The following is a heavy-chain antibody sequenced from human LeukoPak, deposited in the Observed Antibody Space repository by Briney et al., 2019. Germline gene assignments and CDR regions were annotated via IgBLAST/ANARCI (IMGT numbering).Heavy chain of an antibody. J-gene: IGHJ3*02. D-gene: IGHD3-3*01. V-gene: IGHV1-18*01. Sequence: ASVKVSCKASGYTFTSYGISWVRQAPGQGLEWMGWISAYNGNTNYAQKLQGRVTVTTDTSTSTAYMELRSLRSDDTAVYYCARDWGEKRITIFGVVIARNAFDIWGQGTMVTVSS. CDR2: ISAYNGNT. CDR1: GYTFTSYG. CDR3: ARDWGEKRITIFGVVIARNAFDI.